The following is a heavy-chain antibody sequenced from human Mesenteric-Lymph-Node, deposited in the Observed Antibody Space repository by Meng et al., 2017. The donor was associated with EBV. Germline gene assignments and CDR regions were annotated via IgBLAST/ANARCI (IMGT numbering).Heavy chain of an antibody. CDR3: ARVVVGTFDN. J-gene: IGHJ4*02. Sequence: QVQVVESGGGLVKPGGSLRLSCAASGFIFSDYYMTWIRQAPGKGLEWVAHISGTGRTIYYADSVKGRFTLSSDSAKNSLFLQMNNLRAEDTAVYYCARVVVGTFDNWGQGTLVTVSS. CDR1: GFIFSDYY. CDR2: ISGTGRTI. D-gene: IGHD2-21*01. V-gene: IGHV3-11*01.